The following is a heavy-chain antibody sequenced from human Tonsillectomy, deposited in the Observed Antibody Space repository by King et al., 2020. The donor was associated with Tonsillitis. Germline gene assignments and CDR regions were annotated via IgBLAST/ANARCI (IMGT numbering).Heavy chain of an antibody. CDR1: GFTFSRYF. Sequence: VQLVESGGGLVQPGGSLRLSCAASGFTFSRYFMTWVRQAPGKGLEWVSTISVSGGSTSYADSVKGRFTISRDNSKSTLYLQMNSLGAEDTALYYCAKVNYDILTHFDYRGQGNPVTVSS. V-gene: IGHV3-23*04. CDR2: ISVSGGST. D-gene: IGHD3-9*01. CDR3: AKVNYDILTHFDY. J-gene: IGHJ4*02.